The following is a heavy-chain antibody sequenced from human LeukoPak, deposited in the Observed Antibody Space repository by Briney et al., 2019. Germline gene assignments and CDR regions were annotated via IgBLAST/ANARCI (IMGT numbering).Heavy chain of an antibody. CDR1: GGSFSGYY. Sequence: SETLSLTCAVYGGSFSGYYWSWIRQPPGKGLEWIGEINHSGSTNYNPSLKSRVTISVDTSKNQFSLKLSSVTAADTAVYYCARRRVAVDYGGKRAFDYWGQGTLVTVSS. V-gene: IGHV4-34*01. CDR3: ARRRVAVDYGGKRAFDY. J-gene: IGHJ4*02. D-gene: IGHD4-23*01. CDR2: INHSGST.